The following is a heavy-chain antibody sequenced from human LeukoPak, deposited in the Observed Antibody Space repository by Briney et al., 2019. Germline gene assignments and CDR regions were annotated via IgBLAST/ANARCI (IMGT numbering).Heavy chain of an antibody. CDR1: GFTFSNYA. J-gene: IGHJ2*01. Sequence: GGSLRLSCAASGFTFSNYAMSWVRQAPGKGLEWVSAVGAGGTSTYYADSVKGRFTISRDNSKNTLYLQMNSLRAEDTAVYYCAKLSGKCSSSSRRYFDLWGRGTLVTVSS. V-gene: IGHV3-23*01. D-gene: IGHD6-6*01. CDR3: AKLSGKCSSSSRRYFDL. CDR2: VGAGGTST.